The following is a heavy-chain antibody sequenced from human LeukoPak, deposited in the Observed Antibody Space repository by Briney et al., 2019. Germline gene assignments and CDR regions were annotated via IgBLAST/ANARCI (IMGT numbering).Heavy chain of an antibody. Sequence: GGSLRLSCAASGFTFTSYSMDWVRQAPGKGLEWVSSISSHSSHIYYADSVKGRFTISRDNTKNSLYLQMNSLRVEDTAVFYCARDQYDTWSRRGNFDSWGQGTLVIVSS. D-gene: IGHD3-3*01. CDR1: GFTFTSYS. V-gene: IGHV3-21*04. CDR3: ARDQYDTWSRRGNFDS. J-gene: IGHJ4*02. CDR2: ISSHSSHI.